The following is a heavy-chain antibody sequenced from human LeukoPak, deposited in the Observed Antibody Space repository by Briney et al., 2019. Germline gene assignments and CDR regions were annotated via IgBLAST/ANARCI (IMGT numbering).Heavy chain of an antibody. V-gene: IGHV1-2*02. CDR3: ASTPAVRFPRAADAFDI. CDR2: INPNSGGT. D-gene: IGHD2-15*01. CDR1: GYTFTGYY. J-gene: IGHJ3*02. Sequence: ASVKVSCKASGYTFTGYYMHWVRQAPGQGLEWMGWINPNSGGTNYAQKFQGRVTMTRDTSISTAYMELSRLRSDDTAVYYCASTPAVRFPRAADAFDIWGQGTMVTVSS.